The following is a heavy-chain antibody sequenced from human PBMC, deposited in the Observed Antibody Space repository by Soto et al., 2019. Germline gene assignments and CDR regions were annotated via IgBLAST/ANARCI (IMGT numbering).Heavy chain of an antibody. V-gene: IGHV3-33*01. CDR2: IWYDGSNK. CDR3: ARGATNQQGAFDI. Sequence: GGSLRLSCAASGFTFSSYGMHWVRQAPGKGLEWVAVIWYDGSNKYYADSVKGRFTISRDNSKNTLYLQMNSLRAEDTAVYYCARGATNQQGAFDIWGQGTMVTVSS. CDR1: GFTFSSYG. J-gene: IGHJ3*02.